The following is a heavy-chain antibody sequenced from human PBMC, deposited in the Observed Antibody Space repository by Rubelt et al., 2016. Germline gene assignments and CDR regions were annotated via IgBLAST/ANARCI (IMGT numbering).Heavy chain of an antibody. CDR2: IYYSGRT. D-gene: IGHD4-23*01. Sequence: QVQLQESGPGLVKPSETLSLTCTVSGGSISSYYWGWIRQPPGKGLEWIGSIYYSGRTYYKPSRKSRVTISVDTSKNQFSPKRSSVTAADTAVYYCARGNSAEYWGQGTLVTVSS. CDR1: GGSISSYY. CDR3: ARGNSAEY. V-gene: IGHV4-39*07. J-gene: IGHJ4*02.